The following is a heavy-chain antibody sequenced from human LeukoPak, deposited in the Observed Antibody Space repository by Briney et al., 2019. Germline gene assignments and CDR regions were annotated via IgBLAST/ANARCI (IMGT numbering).Heavy chain of an antibody. D-gene: IGHD1-20*01. Sequence: ASVKVSCKASGYSFISFYIRWVRQAPGQGLEWMGVINPSGGSTAYAQQFQGRVTMTRDTSTSTVYMELSSLRSEDTAVYYCARHSLIGTTPFDYWGQGPWSPSPQ. CDR3: ARHSLIGTTPFDY. J-gene: IGHJ4*02. V-gene: IGHV1-46*01. CDR2: INPSGGST. CDR1: GYSFISFY.